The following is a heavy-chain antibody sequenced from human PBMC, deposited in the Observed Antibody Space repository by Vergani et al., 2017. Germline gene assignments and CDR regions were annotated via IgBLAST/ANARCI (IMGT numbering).Heavy chain of an antibody. CDR2: INPNSGGT. J-gene: IGHJ4*02. CDR1: GYTFTGYY. V-gene: IGHV1-2*02. D-gene: IGHD2-2*01. Sequence: QVQLVQSGAEVKKPGASVKVSCKASGYTFTGYYMHWLRQAPGQGLEWMGWINPNSGGTNYAQKFLGRVTMTRDTSISTAYMELSRLRSEDTAVYYCARGFVVVPAAMAYWGQGTLVTVSS. CDR3: ARGFVVVPAAMAY.